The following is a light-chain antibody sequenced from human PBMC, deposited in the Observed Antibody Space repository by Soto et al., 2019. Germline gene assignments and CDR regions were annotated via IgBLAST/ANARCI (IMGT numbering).Light chain of an antibody. CDR1: QSISTE. CDR3: EHGHNWPLT. J-gene: IGKJ2*01. CDR2: SAS. Sequence: EIAMTQSPATLSVSPGERATLSCRASQSISTELAWYQQIPGQPPRLLIYSASTRAPGVPARFTGSGSGSEFTLTISGLQSEDFAIYYCEHGHNWPLTFGQGARLEI. V-gene: IGKV3-15*01.